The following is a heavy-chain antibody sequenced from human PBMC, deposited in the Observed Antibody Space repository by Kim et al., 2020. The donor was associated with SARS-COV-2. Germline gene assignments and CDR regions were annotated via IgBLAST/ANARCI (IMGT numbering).Heavy chain of an antibody. V-gene: IGHV3-74*01. CDR3: TTAFEF. CDR2: NNDGTNT. J-gene: IGHJ4*02. Sequence: NNDGTNTYYADSVKGRFTISRDNAKNMVSLQMDSLGAEDTAVYYCTTAFEFWGQGTLVTVSS.